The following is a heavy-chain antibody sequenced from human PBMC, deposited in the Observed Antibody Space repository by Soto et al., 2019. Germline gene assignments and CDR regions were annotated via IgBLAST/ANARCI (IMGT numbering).Heavy chain of an antibody. D-gene: IGHD1-20*01. V-gene: IGHV3-30-3*01. CDR2: ISYDGSNK. CDR1: GFTFSSYA. J-gene: IGHJ4*02. CDR3: ARDPNWNDRRPTRFDY. Sequence: GGSLRLSCAASGFTFSSYAMHWVRQAPGKGLEWVAVISYDGSNKYYADSVKGRFTISRDNSKNTLYLQMNSLRAEDTAVYYCARDPNWNDRRPTRFDYWGQGTLVTVSS.